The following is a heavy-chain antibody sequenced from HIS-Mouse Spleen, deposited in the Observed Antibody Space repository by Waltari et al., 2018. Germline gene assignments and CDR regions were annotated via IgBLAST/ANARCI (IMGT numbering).Heavy chain of an antibody. CDR1: GGSISRSRSH. Sequence: QLQLQESGPGLVKPSETLSLTCPVSGGSISRSRSHLGRIRQPPGKGLEWVGSIYYSGSTYYNPSLKSRVTISVDTSKNQFSLKLSSVTAADTAVYYCAREIPYSSSWYDWYFDLWGRGTLVTVSS. CDR2: IYYSGST. CDR3: AREIPYSSSWYDWYFDL. V-gene: IGHV4-39*07. J-gene: IGHJ2*01. D-gene: IGHD6-13*01.